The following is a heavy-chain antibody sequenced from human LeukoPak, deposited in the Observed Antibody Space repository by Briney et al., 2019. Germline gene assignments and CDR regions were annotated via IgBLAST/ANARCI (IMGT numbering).Heavy chain of an antibody. CDR1: GFTFSSYW. V-gene: IGHV3-66*01. Sequence: SGGSLRLSCAASGFTFSSYWMHWVRQAPGKGLEWVSVIYSGGSTYYADSVKGRFTISRDNSKNTLYLQMNSLRAEDTAVYYCARGWVGATGGYWGQGTLVTVSS. D-gene: IGHD1-26*01. CDR2: IYSGGST. CDR3: ARGWVGATGGY. J-gene: IGHJ4*02.